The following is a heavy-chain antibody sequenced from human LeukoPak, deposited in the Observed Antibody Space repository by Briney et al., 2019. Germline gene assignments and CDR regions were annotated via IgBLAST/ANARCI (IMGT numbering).Heavy chain of an antibody. CDR3: AKDQDSSSWYPSRFYYYYYGMDV. CDR2: ISGSGGST. CDR1: GFTFSSYA. V-gene: IGHV3-23*01. D-gene: IGHD6-13*01. J-gene: IGHJ6*02. Sequence: GGSLRLSCAASGFTFSSYAMSWVHQAPGKGLEWVSAISGSGGSTYYADSVKGRCTISRDNSKNTLYLQMNSLRAEDTAVYYCAKDQDSSSWYPSRFYYYYYGMDVWGQGTTVTVSS.